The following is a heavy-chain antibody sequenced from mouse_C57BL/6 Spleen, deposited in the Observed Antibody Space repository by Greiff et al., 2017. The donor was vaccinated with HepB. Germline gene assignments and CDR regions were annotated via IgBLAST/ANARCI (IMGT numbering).Heavy chain of an antibody. D-gene: IGHD1-1*01. V-gene: IGHV1-26*01. CDR1: GYTFTDYY. J-gene: IGHJ2*01. CDR2: INPNNGGT. CDR3: ARERGYGTYYFDY. Sequence: EVQLQQSGPELVKPGASVKISCKASGYTFTDYYMNWVKQSHGKSLEWIGDINPNNGGTSYNQKLKGKATLTVDKSSSTAYMELRSLTSEDSAVYYCARERGYGTYYFDYWGQGTTLTVSS.